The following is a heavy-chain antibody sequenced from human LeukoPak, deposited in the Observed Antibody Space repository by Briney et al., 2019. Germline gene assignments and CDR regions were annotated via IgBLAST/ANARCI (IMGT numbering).Heavy chain of an antibody. V-gene: IGHV7-4-1*02. CDR2: INTNTGNP. D-gene: IGHD3-22*01. CDR3: ARGDYETHGYQTR. Sequence: ASVKVSCKASGYIFTSYVLHWVRQAPGQGLEWMGWINTNTGNPTYAQGFTGRYVFSLDTSVSTAYLQISSLKADDTAMYYCARGDYETHGYQTRWGQGTLVTVSS. CDR1: GYIFTSYV. J-gene: IGHJ4*02.